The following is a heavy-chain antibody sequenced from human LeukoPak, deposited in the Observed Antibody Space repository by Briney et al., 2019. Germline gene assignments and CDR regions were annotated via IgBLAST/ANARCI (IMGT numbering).Heavy chain of an antibody. CDR1: GGSVSSGSYY. D-gene: IGHD2-2*01. V-gene: IGHV4-61*01. CDR3: ARDRWIVVVPAASNGMDV. Sequence: SETLSLTCTVSGGSVSSGSYYWSWIRQPSGKGLEWIGYIYYSGSTNYNPSLKSRVTISVDTSKNQFSLKLSSVTAADTAVYYCARDRWIVVVPAASNGMDVWGQGTTVTVSS. CDR2: IYYSGST. J-gene: IGHJ6*02.